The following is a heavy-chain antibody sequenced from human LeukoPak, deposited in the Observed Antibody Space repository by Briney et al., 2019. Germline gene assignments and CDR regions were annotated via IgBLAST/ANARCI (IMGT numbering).Heavy chain of an antibody. CDR3: ARDLDHVDTAMATDDY. V-gene: IGHV1-18*01. J-gene: IGHJ4*02. Sequence: ASVKVSCKASGYTFTSYGISWVRQAPGQGLEWMGWISAYNGNTNYAQKLQGRVTMTTDTSTSTAYMELRSLRSDDTAVYYCARDLDHVDTAMATDDYWGQGTLVTVSS. CDR1: GYTFTSYG. D-gene: IGHD5-18*01. CDR2: ISAYNGNT.